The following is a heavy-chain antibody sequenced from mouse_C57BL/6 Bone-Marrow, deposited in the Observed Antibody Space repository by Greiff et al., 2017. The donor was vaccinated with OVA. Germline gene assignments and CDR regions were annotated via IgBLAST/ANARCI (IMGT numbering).Heavy chain of an antibody. Sequence: QVQLQQPGAELVRPGSSVKLSCKASGYTFTSYWMHWVKQRPIQGLEWIGNIDPSDSETHYNQKFKDKATLTVDKSSSTAYIQLSSLTSEDSAVYYCARAGYGSSYWYFDVWGTGTTVTVSS. D-gene: IGHD1-1*01. J-gene: IGHJ1*03. V-gene: IGHV1-52*01. CDR3: ARAGYGSSYWYFDV. CDR1: GYTFTSYW. CDR2: IDPSDSET.